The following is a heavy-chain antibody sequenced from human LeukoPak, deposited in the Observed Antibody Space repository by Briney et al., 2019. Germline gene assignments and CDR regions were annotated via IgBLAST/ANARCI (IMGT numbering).Heavy chain of an antibody. J-gene: IGHJ5*02. CDR2: IRYDGSNE. D-gene: IGHD3-16*01. CDR1: GFTFSSYA. Sequence: PGGSLRLSCAASGFTFSSYAMSWVRQAPGKGLEWVSFIRYDGSNEYYADSVRGRFTISRDNSKNTLYLQMNSLRAEDTAVYYCARGAQSPRGRFDPWGQGTLVTVSS. V-gene: IGHV3-30*02. CDR3: ARGAQSPRGRFDP.